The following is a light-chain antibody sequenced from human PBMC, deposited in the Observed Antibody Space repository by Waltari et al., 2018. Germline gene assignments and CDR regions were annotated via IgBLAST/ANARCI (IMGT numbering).Light chain of an antibody. CDR1: QSVTNN. J-gene: IGKJ4*01. CDR2: GAS. Sequence: EIVMTQSPATLSVSPGERATLSCRASQSVTNNLAWYQQKPGQAPRLLISGASPRATGIPVRFIGSGFGTEFTLTITSLQSEDFAVYYCQQYHNWPPLTFGGGTK. CDR3: QQYHNWPPLT. V-gene: IGKV3-15*01.